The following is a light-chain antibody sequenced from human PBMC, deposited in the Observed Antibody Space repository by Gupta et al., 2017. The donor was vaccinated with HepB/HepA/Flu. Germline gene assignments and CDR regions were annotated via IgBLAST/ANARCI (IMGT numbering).Light chain of an antibody. CDR2: STN. CDR1: TGAVTSDYY. CDR3: RPDDGGARV. V-gene: IGLV7-43*01. Sequence: QPVVTQEPSLTVSPGGTVTLTCASSTGAVTSDYYPTWFQQRPGPALRELIYSTNNTYASTRARFSGSACAGKAALTLSGGQAEDEDYYYCRPDDGGARVFGGGTKLTVL. J-gene: IGLJ3*02.